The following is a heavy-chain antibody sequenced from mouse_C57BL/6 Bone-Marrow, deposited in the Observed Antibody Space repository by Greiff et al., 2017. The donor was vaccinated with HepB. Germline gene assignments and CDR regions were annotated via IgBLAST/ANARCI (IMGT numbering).Heavy chain of an antibody. V-gene: IGHV1-82*01. CDR2: IYPGDGDT. Sequence: QVQLQQSGPELVKPGASVKISCKASGYAFSSSWMNWVKQRPGKGLEWIGRIYPGDGDTNYNGKFKGKATLTADKSSSTAYMQLSSLTSEDSAVYFCARSDYGSLDYWGQGTTLTVSS. D-gene: IGHD1-1*01. CDR3: ARSDYGSLDY. CDR1: GYAFSSSW. J-gene: IGHJ2*01.